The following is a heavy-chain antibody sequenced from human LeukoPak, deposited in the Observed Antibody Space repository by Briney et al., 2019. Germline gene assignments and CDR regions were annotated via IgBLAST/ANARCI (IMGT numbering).Heavy chain of an antibody. D-gene: IGHD1-26*01. CDR1: GFTFSTYS. V-gene: IGHV3-48*01. CDR3: ARGGSYLSAFDI. CDR2: ISFSTSTI. J-gene: IGHJ3*02. Sequence: GGSLRLSCVASGFTFSTYSMNWVRQAPGKGLEWVSYISFSTSTIYYADSVKGRFTISRDNAKNALYLQMNSLRAEDTAVYYCARGGSYLSAFDIWGQGTMVTVSS.